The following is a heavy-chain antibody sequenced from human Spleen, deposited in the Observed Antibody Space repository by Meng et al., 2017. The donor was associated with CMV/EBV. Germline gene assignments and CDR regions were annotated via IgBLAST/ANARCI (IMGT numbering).Heavy chain of an antibody. J-gene: IGHJ4*02. CDR1: GGSFSGYY. CDR2: INHSGST. CDR3: ARGRYFTTTLDY. D-gene: IGHD4-17*01. V-gene: IGHV4-34*01. Sequence: QLRQVGAGLLKPSEPSSPTCAFYGGSFSGYYWSWIRQPPGKGLEWIGEINHSGSTNYNPSLKSRVTISVDTSKNQFSLKLSSVTAADTAVYYCARGRYFTTTLDYWGQGTLVTVSS.